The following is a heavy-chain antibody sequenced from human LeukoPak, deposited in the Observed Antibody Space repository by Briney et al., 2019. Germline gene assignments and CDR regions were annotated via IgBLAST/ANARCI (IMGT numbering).Heavy chain of an antibody. J-gene: IGHJ4*02. Sequence: SETLSLTCTVSGRSISSSSYYWGWIRQPPGKGLVWIGSIYYSGSTYYNPCLKSRVTISVDTPKNQFPLKLRSVTATDTAVYYCASPIMMTFGGALRHFDYWGQGTLVTVSS. D-gene: IGHD3-16*01. CDR3: ASPIMMTFGGALRHFDY. CDR1: GRSISSSSYY. V-gene: IGHV4-39*01. CDR2: IYYSGST.